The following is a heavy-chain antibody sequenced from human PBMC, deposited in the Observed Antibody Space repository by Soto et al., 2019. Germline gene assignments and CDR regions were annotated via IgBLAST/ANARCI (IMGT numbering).Heavy chain of an antibody. CDR1: GFTFSSYA. CDR2: ISYDGSNK. J-gene: IGHJ4*02. CDR3: ERVGGSFFCDY. D-gene: IGHD3-16*01. Sequence: QVQLVESGGGVVQPGRSLRLSCAASGFTFSSYAMHWVRQAPGKGLEWVAVISYDGSNKYYADSVKGRFTISRDNSKNTLYLQMNSLRAEDTAVYYCERVGGSFFCDYWGQGTLVTVSS. V-gene: IGHV3-30-3*01.